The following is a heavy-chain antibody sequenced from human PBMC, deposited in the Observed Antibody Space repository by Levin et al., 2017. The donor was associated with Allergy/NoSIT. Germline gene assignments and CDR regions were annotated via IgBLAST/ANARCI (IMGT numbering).Heavy chain of an antibody. J-gene: IGHJ4*02. CDR1: GFSLSTSGVG. Sequence: SGPTLVKPTQTLTLTCTFSGFSLSTSGVGVGWIRQPPGKALEWLALIYWDDDKRYSPSLKSRLTITKDTSKNQVVLTMTNMDPVDTATYYCAHSLSQLWPRNPDFDYWGQGTLVTVSS. D-gene: IGHD5-18*01. CDR3: AHSLSQLWPRNPDFDY. V-gene: IGHV2-5*02. CDR2: IYWDDDK.